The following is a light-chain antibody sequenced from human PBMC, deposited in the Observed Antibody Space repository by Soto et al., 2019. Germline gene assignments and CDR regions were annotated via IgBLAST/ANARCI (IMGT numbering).Light chain of an antibody. V-gene: IGLV2-14*01. CDR1: SSDIGGYNY. Sequence: QSALTQPASVSGSPGQSITISCTGTSSDIGGYNYVSWYQQHPGNPPKLMIYEVSNRLSGVSNRFCGSKSGNTASLTISGLQAEDEADYYCSSHTTSNTQVFGGGTKVTVL. CDR3: SSHTTSNTQV. CDR2: EVS. J-gene: IGLJ3*02.